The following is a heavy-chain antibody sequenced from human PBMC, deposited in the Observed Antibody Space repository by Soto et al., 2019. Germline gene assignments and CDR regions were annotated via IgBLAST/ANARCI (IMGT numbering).Heavy chain of an antibody. CDR2: ISSSSSYI. V-gene: IGHV3-21*01. CDR1: GFTFSIYS. J-gene: IGHJ3*02. Sequence: RGSLLLSCASSGFTFSIYSMNWVRQAPGKGLEWVSSISSSSSYIYYADSVKGRFTISRDNAKNSLYLQMNSLRAEDTSVYYCARVRPDAFDIWGQGTMVTVSS. CDR3: ARVRPDAFDI.